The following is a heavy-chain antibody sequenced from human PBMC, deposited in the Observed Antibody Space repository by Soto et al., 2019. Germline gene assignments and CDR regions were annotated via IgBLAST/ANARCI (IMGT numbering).Heavy chain of an antibody. CDR3: ARDKGVTCIDQ. CDR2: LWSDGNSQ. Sequence: QVQLVESGGGVVQPGRSLRLSCAASGIPFSASGMHWVRQAPGKGLEWVAMLWSDGNSQYYADSVKGRFTISRDNSRNTVYLQMDSLVVEDTAVYCCARDKGVTCIDQWGQGTLVAVSS. J-gene: IGHJ4*02. D-gene: IGHD5-18*01. CDR1: GIPFSASG. V-gene: IGHV3-33*01.